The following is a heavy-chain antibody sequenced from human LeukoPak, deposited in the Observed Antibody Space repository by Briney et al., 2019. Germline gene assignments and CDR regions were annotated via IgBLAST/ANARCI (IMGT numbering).Heavy chain of an antibody. CDR2: TSGSGDIS. Sequence: GGSLRLSCAASGFTFRNYAMTWVRQAPGKGLEGVSRTSGSGDISLYADSVKGRFTISRTNSENRLYLQMNSLRADDTGVYYCANYRSGGGGYYSGLEHWGQGTQVTVSS. D-gene: IGHD2-15*01. CDR3: ANYRSGGGGYYSGLEH. J-gene: IGHJ1*01. V-gene: IGHV3-23*01. CDR1: GFTFRNYA.